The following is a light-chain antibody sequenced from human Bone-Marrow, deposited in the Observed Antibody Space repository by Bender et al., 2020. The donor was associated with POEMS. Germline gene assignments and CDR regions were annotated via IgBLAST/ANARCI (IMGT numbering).Light chain of an antibody. CDR3: AVWDDSLNGPV. V-gene: IGLV1-44*01. CDR1: SSNIGAHA. CDR2: SSH. Sequence: QSVLTQPPSASGTPGQRVTISCSGGSSNIGAHAVNWYQHLPGTAPKLLIYSSHRRPSEVPDRFSGSRSGTSASLAISGLQSEDEADYYCAVWDDSLNGPVFGGGTKLTVL. J-gene: IGLJ2*01.